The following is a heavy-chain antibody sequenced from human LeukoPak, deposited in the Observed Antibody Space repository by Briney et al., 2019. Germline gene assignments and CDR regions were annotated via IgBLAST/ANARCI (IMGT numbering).Heavy chain of an antibody. CDR2: IYTSGST. J-gene: IGHJ6*03. V-gene: IGHV4-4*07. Sequence: SETLSLTCTVSGGSISSYYWSWIRQPAGKGLEWIGRIYTSGSTNYNPSLKSRVTMSVDAYKNQFSLKLSSVTAADTAVYYCARFGVRADTVKNPKTSPNYYYYYMDVWGKGTTVTVSS. CDR3: ARFGVRADTVKNPKTSPNYYYYYMDV. CDR1: GGSISSYY. D-gene: IGHD3-3*01.